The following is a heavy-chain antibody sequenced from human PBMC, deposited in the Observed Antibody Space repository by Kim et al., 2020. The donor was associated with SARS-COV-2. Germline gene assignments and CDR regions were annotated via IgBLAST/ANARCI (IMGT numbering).Heavy chain of an antibody. CDR1: GGSFSGYY. J-gene: IGHJ6*02. Sequence: SETLSLTCAVYGGSFSGYYWSWIRQPPGKGLEWIGEINHSGSTNYNPSLKSRVTISVDTSKNQFSLKLSSVTAADTAVYYCARVSEGAAAAGRGGYGMDVWGQGTTVTVSS. D-gene: IGHD6-13*01. V-gene: IGHV4-34*01. CDR3: ARVSEGAAAAGRGGYGMDV. CDR2: INHSGST.